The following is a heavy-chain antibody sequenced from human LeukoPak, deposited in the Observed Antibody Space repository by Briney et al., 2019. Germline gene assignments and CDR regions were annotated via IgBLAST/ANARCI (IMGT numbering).Heavy chain of an antibody. V-gene: IGHV1-2*02. D-gene: IGHD6-13*01. Sequence: ASVKVSCKASGYTFTGYYMHWVRQAPGQGLEWMGWINPNSGGTNYAQKFQGRVTMTRDTSISTAYMELSRLRSDDTAVYYCARASVLAAGSDYRGQGTLVTVSS. J-gene: IGHJ4*02. CDR3: ARASVLAAGSDY. CDR2: INPNSGGT. CDR1: GYTFTGYY.